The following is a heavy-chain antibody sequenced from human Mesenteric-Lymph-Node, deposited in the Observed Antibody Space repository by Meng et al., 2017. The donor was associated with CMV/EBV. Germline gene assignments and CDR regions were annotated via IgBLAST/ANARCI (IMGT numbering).Heavy chain of an antibody. CDR1: GWSFSGYY. J-gene: IGHJ4*02. CDR3: ARGSDIPVNNY. CDR2: INHSGVP. V-gene: IGHV4-34*01. D-gene: IGHD2-15*01. Sequence: QVQLQQLVAGLLKPSETLSLTCAVYGWSFSGYYWSWIRQPPGKGLEWIGEINHSGVPNYNPSLKSRVTISLDRSKNQFSLKLSSVTAEDTAVYYCARGSDIPVNNYWGQGTLVTVSS.